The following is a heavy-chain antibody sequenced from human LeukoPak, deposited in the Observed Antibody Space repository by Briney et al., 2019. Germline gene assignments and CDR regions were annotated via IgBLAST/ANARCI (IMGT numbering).Heavy chain of an antibody. Sequence: GESLRISCKGSGYGFTSYWISWVRQMPGKGLEWMGRIDPSDSYTNYSPSFQGHVTISADKSISTAYLQWSSLKASDTAMYYCARSYYYDSSAYYFDYWGQGTLVTVSS. CDR3: ARSYYYDSSAYYFDY. J-gene: IGHJ4*02. CDR2: IDPSDSYT. D-gene: IGHD3-22*01. V-gene: IGHV5-10-1*01. CDR1: GYGFTSYW.